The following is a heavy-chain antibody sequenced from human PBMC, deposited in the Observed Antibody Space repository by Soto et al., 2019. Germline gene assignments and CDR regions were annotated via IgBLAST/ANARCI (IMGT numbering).Heavy chain of an antibody. CDR2: ISSSSSTI. V-gene: IGHV3-48*01. J-gene: IGHJ5*02. Sequence: EVQLVESGGGLVQPGGSLRLSCAASGFTFSSYSMNWVRQAPGKGLEWVSYISSSSSTIYYADSVKGRFTISRDNAKNSLYLQMNSLRAEDTAVYYCARDFDVESSSIWSSWASWFDPWGQGTLVTVSS. CDR1: GFTFSSYS. CDR3: ARDFDVESSSIWSSWASWFDP. D-gene: IGHD6-13*01.